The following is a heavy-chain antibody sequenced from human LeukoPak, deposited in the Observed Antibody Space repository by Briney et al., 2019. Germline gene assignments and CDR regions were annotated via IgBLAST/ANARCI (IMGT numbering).Heavy chain of an antibody. CDR1: GGTFSSYA. D-gene: IGHD3-22*01. Sequence: SVKVSCKASGGTFSSYAISWVRQAPGQGLEWMGGIIPIFGTANYAQEFQGRVTITTDESTSTVYMELSSLRSEDTAVYYCARSGYYDSSGYLLAFDIWGQGTMVTVSS. V-gene: IGHV1-69*05. J-gene: IGHJ3*02. CDR2: IIPIFGTA. CDR3: ARSGYYDSSGYLLAFDI.